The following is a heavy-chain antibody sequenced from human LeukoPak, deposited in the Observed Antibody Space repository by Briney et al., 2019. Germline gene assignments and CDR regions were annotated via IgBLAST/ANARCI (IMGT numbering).Heavy chain of an antibody. J-gene: IGHJ4*02. D-gene: IGHD2-2*01. CDR3: ARLSSSSSPEDY. CDR1: GGSISGYQ. Sequence: SETLSLTCSVSGGSISGYQWTWIRQAAGKGLEWIGRIYTSGSTDYNPSLKSRVTMSVDTSKNEFCLKLSSVTAADTAVYHCARLSSSSSPEDYWGQGTLVTVSS. CDR2: IYTSGST. V-gene: IGHV4-4*07.